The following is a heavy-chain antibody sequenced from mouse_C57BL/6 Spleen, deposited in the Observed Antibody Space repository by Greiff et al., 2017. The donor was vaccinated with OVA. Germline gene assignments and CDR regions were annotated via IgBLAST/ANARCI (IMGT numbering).Heavy chain of an antibody. Sequence: VQLQQSGPELVKPGASVKISCKASGYTFTDYYMNWVKQSHGKSLEWIGDINPNNGGTSYNQKFKGKATLTVDKSSSTAYMELRSLTSEDSAGYYCAREEDYSLDYWGQGTTLTVSS. D-gene: IGHD1-1*01. CDR3: AREEDYSLDY. CDR2: INPNNGGT. J-gene: IGHJ2*01. V-gene: IGHV1-26*01. CDR1: GYTFTDYY.